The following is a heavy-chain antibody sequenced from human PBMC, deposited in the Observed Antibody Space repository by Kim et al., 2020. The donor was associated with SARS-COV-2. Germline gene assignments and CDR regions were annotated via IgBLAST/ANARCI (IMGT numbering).Heavy chain of an antibody. J-gene: IGHJ6*02. CDR2: IDPSDSYT. CDR1: GYSFTSYW. CDR3: ASGYCSGGSCYYYYYGMDV. V-gene: IGHV5-10-1*01. Sequence: GESLKMSCKGSGYSFTSYWISWVRQMPGKGLEWMGRIDPSDSYTNYSPSFQGHVTISADKSISTAYLQWSSLKASDTAMYYCASGYCSGGSCYYYYYGMDVWGQGTTVTVSS. D-gene: IGHD2-15*01.